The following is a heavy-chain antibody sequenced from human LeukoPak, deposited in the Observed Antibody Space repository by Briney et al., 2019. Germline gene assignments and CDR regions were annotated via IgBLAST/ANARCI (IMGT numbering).Heavy chain of an antibody. V-gene: IGHV3-7*01. J-gene: IGHJ4*02. D-gene: IGHD6-6*01. CDR2: INQDGSEK. Sequence: GGSLRLSCAASGFIFTKYWMSWVRQAPGKGLEWVANINQDGSEKYYVDSVKGRFTISRDNAKNSLFLQMNSLRAEDTAVYYCARGRYSSSPEYFDYWGQGTLVTVSS. CDR1: GFIFTKYW. CDR3: ARGRYSSSPEYFDY.